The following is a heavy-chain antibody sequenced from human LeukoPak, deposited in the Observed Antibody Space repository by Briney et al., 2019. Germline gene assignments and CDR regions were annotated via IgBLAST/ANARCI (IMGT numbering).Heavy chain of an antibody. CDR3: ARGGNWNYFNRFDP. V-gene: IGHV3-30-3*01. CDR1: GFAFSRFS. Sequence: QTGGSVRLSCAASGFAFSRFSMHWVRQAPGKGLEWVAVMSYDGSNKYYADSVKGRFTISRDSSKNTLYLQMNSLRAEDTAVYYCARGGNWNYFNRFDPWGQGTLVSVSS. CDR2: MSYDGSNK. D-gene: IGHD1-7*01. J-gene: IGHJ5*02.